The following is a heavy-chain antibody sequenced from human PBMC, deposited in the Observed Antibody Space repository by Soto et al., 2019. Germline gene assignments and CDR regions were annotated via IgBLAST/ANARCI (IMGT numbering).Heavy chain of an antibody. CDR2: INHSGST. CDR3: ATGRGIAAADINWFDP. J-gene: IGHJ5*02. Sequence: SETLSLTCAVYGGSFSGYYWSWIRQPPGKGLEWIGEINHSGSTNYNPSLKSRVTISVDTSKNQFSLKLSSVTAADTAVYYCATGRGIAAADINWFDPWGQGTLVTVSS. V-gene: IGHV4-34*01. CDR1: GGSFSGYY. D-gene: IGHD6-13*01.